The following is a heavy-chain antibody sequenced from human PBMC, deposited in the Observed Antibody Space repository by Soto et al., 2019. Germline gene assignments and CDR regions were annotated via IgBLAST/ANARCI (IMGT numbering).Heavy chain of an antibody. CDR2: IIPILGIA. D-gene: IGHD2-15*01. V-gene: IGHV1-69*02. Sequence: QVQLVQSGAEVKKPGSSVKVSCKASGGTFSSYTISWVRQAPGQGLEWMGRIIPILGIANYAQKFQGRVTSTADKSTSTADMELRSLRSEDTAVYYCARGYCSGGSCLYNWFDPWGQGTLVTVSS. J-gene: IGHJ5*02. CDR1: GGTFSSYT. CDR3: ARGYCSGGSCLYNWFDP.